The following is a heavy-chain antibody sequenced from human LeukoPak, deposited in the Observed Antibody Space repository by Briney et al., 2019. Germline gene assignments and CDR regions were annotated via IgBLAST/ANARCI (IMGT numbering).Heavy chain of an antibody. CDR2: IKQDGSEK. J-gene: IGHJ4*02. CDR3: ARERQGVGATKDY. CDR1: GFTFSSYW. Sequence: GGSLRLSCAASGFTFSSYWMSWVRQAPGKGLEGVANIKQDGSEKYYVDSVKGRFTISRDNSKNSLYLQMNSLRAEDTAVYYCARERQGVGATKDYWGQGTLVTVSS. D-gene: IGHD1-26*01. V-gene: IGHV3-7*04.